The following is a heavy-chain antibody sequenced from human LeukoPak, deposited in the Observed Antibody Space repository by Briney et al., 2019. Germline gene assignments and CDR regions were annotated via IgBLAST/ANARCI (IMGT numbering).Heavy chain of an antibody. V-gene: IGHV3-30*02. CDR1: GFTFSSYG. D-gene: IGHD3-22*01. Sequence: GGSLRLSCAASGFTFSSYGMHWVRQAPGKGLEWVAVIWYDGSNKYYADSVKGRFTISRVNSKNTLYLQMNSLRAEDTAVYCCAKDFYYDSSGYQDYWGQGTLVTVSS. CDR3: AKDFYYDSSGYQDY. J-gene: IGHJ4*02. CDR2: IWYDGSNK.